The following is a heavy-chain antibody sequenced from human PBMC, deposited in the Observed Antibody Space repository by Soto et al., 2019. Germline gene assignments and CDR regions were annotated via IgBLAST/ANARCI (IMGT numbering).Heavy chain of an antibody. CDR3: ARQEYCSSTSCYKVDA. CDR2: IYLGDSNT. D-gene: IGHD2-2*02. CDR1: ENSFTSYL. J-gene: IGHJ5*02. Sequence: XESLKISXPGSENSFTSYLLVWVRQMLGKGLEWMGIIYLGDSNTRYSPTFQGQVTISADRSISTAYLQWSSLKASDTAMYYCARQEYCSSTSCYKVDAWGQGTLVTVSS. V-gene: IGHV5-51*01.